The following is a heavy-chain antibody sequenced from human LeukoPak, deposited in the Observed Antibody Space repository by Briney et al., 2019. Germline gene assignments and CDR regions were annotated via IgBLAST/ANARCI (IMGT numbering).Heavy chain of an antibody. CDR3: ARDSGLGPLAAYSWFDP. D-gene: IGHD3-10*01. J-gene: IGHJ5*02. CDR1: GGSISSGDYY. Sequence: SETLSLTCTVSGGSISSGDYYWSWIRQPPGKGLDWIGYIYYSGSTYYNPSLKSRVTISVDTSKNQFSLKLSSVTAADTAVYYCARDSGLGPLAAYSWFDPWGQGTLVTVSS. V-gene: IGHV4-30-4*01. CDR2: IYYSGST.